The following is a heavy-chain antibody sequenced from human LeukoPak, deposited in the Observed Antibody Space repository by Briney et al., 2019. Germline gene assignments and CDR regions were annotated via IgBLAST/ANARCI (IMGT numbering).Heavy chain of an antibody. Sequence: GGSLRLSCAASGFTFSNYAMTWVRQAPGKGPEWVSGISGSGGSTYYADSVKGRFTISRDNSKNTLYLQMNSLRAEDTAVYYCAKELEQQPSYEYWGQGTLVTISS. V-gene: IGHV3-23*01. CDR3: AKELEQQPSYEY. CDR2: ISGSGGST. CDR1: GFTFSNYA. J-gene: IGHJ4*02. D-gene: IGHD6-13*01.